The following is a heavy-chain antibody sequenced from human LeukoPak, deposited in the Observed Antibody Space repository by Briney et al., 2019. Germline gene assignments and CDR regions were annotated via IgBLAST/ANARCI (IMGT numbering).Heavy chain of an antibody. CDR1: GFTFSSDS. V-gene: IGHV3-21*01. CDR3: ARALRITMIVVVPVFDY. Sequence: GGSLRLSCAASGFTFSSDSINWVRQAPGKGLEWVSSITGNSAYIYYADSVKGRFTISRDNAKNSVYLQMNSLRAEDTAVYYCARALRITMIVVVPVFDYWGQGTPVTLSS. J-gene: IGHJ4*02. CDR2: ITGNSAYI. D-gene: IGHD3-22*01.